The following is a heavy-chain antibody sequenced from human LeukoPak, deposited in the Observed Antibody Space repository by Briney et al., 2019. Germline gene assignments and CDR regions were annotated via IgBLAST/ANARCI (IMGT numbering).Heavy chain of an antibody. D-gene: IGHD3-10*01. CDR3: ARVAYYGSGSTNWFDP. Sequence: SETLSLTCTVSGGSISSSSYYWGWIRQPPGKGLEWIGEINHSGSTNYNPSLKSRVTISVDTSKNQFSLKLSSVTAADTAVYYCARVAYYGSGSTNWFDPWGQGTLVTVSS. V-gene: IGHV4-39*07. CDR2: INHSGST. J-gene: IGHJ5*02. CDR1: GGSISSSSYY.